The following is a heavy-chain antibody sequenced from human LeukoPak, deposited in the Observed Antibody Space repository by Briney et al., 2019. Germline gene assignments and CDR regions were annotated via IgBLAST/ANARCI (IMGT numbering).Heavy chain of an antibody. J-gene: IGHJ4*02. CDR2: INPDGSEK. D-gene: IGHD3-10*01. Sequence: GGSLRLSCAASGFTFSSYWMSWVRPAQGKGLEWVASINPDGSEKYFMDSVKGRFTISRDNAKNALYLEMNSLRAEDTAEYFAARERMYSGSGSTYLYYDYWGEGTLVTVSS. CDR1: GFTFSSYW. V-gene: IGHV3-7*01. CDR3: ARERMYSGSGSTYLYYDY.